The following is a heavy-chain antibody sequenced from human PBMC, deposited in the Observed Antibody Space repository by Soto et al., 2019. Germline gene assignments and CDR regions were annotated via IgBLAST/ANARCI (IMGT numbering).Heavy chain of an antibody. CDR3: SKWSGYGYL. CDR2: ISVTPGIT. CDR1: GFTMSTYS. Sequence: EMQLLESGGGLVQPGGSLRLSCAASGFTMSTYSVTWVRQAPGKGLEWVSGISVTPGITFYADSVKGRFTISRDSSNNAVYLQMTSLRAEDTAMYFCSKWSGYGYLWGQGTLVTVSS. J-gene: IGHJ4*02. V-gene: IGHV3-23*01. D-gene: IGHD5-12*01.